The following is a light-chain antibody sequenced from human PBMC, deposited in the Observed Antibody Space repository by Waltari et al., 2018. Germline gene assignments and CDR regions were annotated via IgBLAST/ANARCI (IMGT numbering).Light chain of an antibody. CDR1: NIGSKS. CDR2: DDS. CDR3: QVWDSSSDHLVV. V-gene: IGLV3-21*03. Sequence: SYVLTQPPSVSVAPGKTARITCGGNNIGSKSVHWYQQKPGQAPVLVVYDDSDRPSGIPGRFSGSNSGSTATLTISRVEAGDEADYYCQVWDSSSDHLVVFGGGTKLTVL. J-gene: IGLJ2*01.